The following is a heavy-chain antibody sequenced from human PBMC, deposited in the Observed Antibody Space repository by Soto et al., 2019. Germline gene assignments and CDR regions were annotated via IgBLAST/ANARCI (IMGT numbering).Heavy chain of an antibody. CDR2: ISGYNGDT. CDR1: GYTFSRYG. V-gene: IGHV1-18*01. J-gene: IGHJ6*02. D-gene: IGHD2-8*01. CDR3: AKNGQPPYYYYGLDV. Sequence: QGQLVQSGGEVKKSGASVKVSCKASGYTFSRYGISWVRQAPGQGLEWMGWISGYNGDTNYAQKFQGRVTMTIETSTTTAYMELRSLTSDDPAVYYCAKNGQPPYYYYGLDVWGQGTTVTVSS.